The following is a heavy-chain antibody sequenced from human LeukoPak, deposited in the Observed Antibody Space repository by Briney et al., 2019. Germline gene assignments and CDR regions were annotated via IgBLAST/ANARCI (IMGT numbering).Heavy chain of an antibody. J-gene: IGHJ6*02. CDR1: GFTFSSYA. Sequence: GGSLRPSCAASGFTFSSYAMHWVRQAPGKGLEWVAVISYDGSNKYYADSVKGRFTFSRDNSKNTLYLQMNSLRAEDTAVYYCARTLPPTYYDFWSGYWYYYYYGMDVWGQGTTVTVSS. CDR3: ARTLPPTYYDFWSGYWYYYYYGMDV. CDR2: ISYDGSNK. V-gene: IGHV3-30-3*01. D-gene: IGHD3-3*01.